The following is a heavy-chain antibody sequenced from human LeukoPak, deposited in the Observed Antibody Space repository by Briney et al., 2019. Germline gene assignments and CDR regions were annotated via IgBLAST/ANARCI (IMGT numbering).Heavy chain of an antibody. CDR1: GGSFSGYY. D-gene: IGHD3-22*01. V-gene: IGHV4-34*01. CDR3: AKLRRGSGYFDY. J-gene: IGHJ4*02. CDR2: INHSGST. Sequence: SETPSLTCAVYGGSFSGYYWSWIRQPPGKGLEWIGEINHSGSTNYNPSLKSRVTISVDTSKNQFSLKLSSVTAADTAVYYCAKLRRGSGYFDYWGQGTLVTVSS.